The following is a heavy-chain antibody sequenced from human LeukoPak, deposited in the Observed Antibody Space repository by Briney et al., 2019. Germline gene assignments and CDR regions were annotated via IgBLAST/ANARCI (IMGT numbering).Heavy chain of an antibody. J-gene: IGHJ5*01. CDR3: ARVGDYSWDLVATIYPPAS. CDR1: GFTFRKFA. CDR2: IRGYGESL. D-gene: IGHD5-12*01. Sequence: GGSLRLSCAASGFTFRKFAMTWVRQAPGKELEWVSSIRGYGESLFYADSVKGRFTISRDNSKNTLFLQMNSLRVEDTALYYCARVGDYSWDLVATIYPPASWGHGTLVTVSS. V-gene: IGHV3-23*01.